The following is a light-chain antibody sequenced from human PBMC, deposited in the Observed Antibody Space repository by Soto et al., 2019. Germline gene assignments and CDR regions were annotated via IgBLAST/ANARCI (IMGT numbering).Light chain of an antibody. Sequence: DIQMTQSPSTLSASVGDRVTITCRASQSTSTWLAWYQHKPGKAPKLLIYKSSSLESGVPSRFSGSGSGTEFTLTISSLQPDDVATYYCQQYGRYRTFGQGTKVAIK. V-gene: IGKV1-5*03. CDR1: QSTSTW. J-gene: IGKJ1*01. CDR3: QQYGRYRT. CDR2: KSS.